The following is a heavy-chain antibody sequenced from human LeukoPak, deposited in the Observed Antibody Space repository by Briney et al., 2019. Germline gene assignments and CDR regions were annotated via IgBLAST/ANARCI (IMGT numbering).Heavy chain of an antibody. CDR2: INHSGST. D-gene: IGHD3-10*01. CDR1: GGSFSGYY. V-gene: IGHV4-34*01. Sequence: SETLSLTCAVYGGSFSGYYCSWIRQPPGKGLEWIGEINHSGSTNYNPSLKSRVTISVDTSKNQFSLKLSSVTAADTAVYYCARVIKWRDYYGSGSYYDYWGQGNLVTVSS. J-gene: IGHJ4*02. CDR3: ARVIKWRDYYGSGSYYDY.